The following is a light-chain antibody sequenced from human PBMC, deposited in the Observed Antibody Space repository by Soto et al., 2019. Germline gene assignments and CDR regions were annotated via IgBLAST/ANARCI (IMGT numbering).Light chain of an antibody. J-gene: IGKJ1*01. CDR3: QQYYSTLWT. Sequence: DIVMTQSPDSLAVSLGERATINCKSSQRGLYSSNHKNYFAWYQQKPGHPPKLLIYWASTRESGVPDRCSGSGTGRDFTLTISRVQAEDVAVYCCQQYYSTLWTFGQGTKVAIK. V-gene: IGKV4-1*01. CDR1: QRGLYSSNHKNY. CDR2: WAS.